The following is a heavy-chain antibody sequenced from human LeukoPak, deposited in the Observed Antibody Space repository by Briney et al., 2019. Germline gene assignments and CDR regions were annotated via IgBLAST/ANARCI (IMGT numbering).Heavy chain of an antibody. Sequence: GGSLRLSCAASGFTFSSYWMSWVRQAPGKGLEWVANIKQDGSEKYYVDSVKGRCTISRDNARKSLYLQMSSLRAEDTAVYYCAKDGGVAAVGYHYYMDVWGKGTTVTVSS. D-gene: IGHD6-13*01. CDR1: GFTFSSYW. CDR3: AKDGGVAAVGYHYYMDV. J-gene: IGHJ6*03. CDR2: IKQDGSEK. V-gene: IGHV3-7*03.